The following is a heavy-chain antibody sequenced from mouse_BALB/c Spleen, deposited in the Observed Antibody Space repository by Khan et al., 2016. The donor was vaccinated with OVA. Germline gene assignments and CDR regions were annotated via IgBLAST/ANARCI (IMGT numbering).Heavy chain of an antibody. J-gene: IGHJ4*01. D-gene: IGHD2-12*01. V-gene: IGHV2-6-1*01. CDR3: ARQPYYNYYLMEY. Sequence: QVQLKQSGPGLVAPSQSLSITCTISGFSLTNYGVHWVRQPPGKGLEWLVVIWSDGSTTYNSALKSRLSISKDNSKSQVFLKMNSLQTDDTAMYYCARQPYYNYYLMEYWGQGTSVTVSS. CDR1: GFSLTNYG. CDR2: IWSDGST.